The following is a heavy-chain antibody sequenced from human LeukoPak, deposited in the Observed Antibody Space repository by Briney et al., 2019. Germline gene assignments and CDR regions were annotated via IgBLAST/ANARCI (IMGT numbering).Heavy chain of an antibody. CDR3: ATKGVVITKGGIDAFDI. D-gene: IGHD3-22*01. J-gene: IGHJ3*02. Sequence: VSVKVSCKASGYTFTSYDINWVRQATGQGLEWMGWMNPNSGNTGYAQKFQGRVTMTRNTSISTAYMELSSLRSEDTAVYYCATKGVVITKGGIDAFDIWGQGTMVTVSS. CDR2: MNPNSGNT. V-gene: IGHV1-8*01. CDR1: GYTFTSYD.